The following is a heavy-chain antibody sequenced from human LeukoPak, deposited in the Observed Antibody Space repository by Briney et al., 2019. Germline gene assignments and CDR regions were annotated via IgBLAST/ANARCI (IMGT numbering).Heavy chain of an antibody. Sequence: SETLSLTCTVSGGSISSYYWSWIRQTPGKSLEWIGYIYYSGSTNYNPSLKSRLTISLDTSKNQFSLRLSSVTAADTAVYYCARDARDEGWELRYFDYWGQGTLVTVSS. CDR1: GGSISSYY. V-gene: IGHV4-59*01. J-gene: IGHJ4*02. CDR2: IYYSGST. D-gene: IGHD1-26*01. CDR3: ARDARDEGWELRYFDY.